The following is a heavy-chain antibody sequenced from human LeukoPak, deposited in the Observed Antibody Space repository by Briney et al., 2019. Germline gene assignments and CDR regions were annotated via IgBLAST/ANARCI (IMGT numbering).Heavy chain of an antibody. CDR3: ALSSSGSYSFDY. Sequence: SSETLSLTCTVSGGSISSYYWSWIRQPAGKGLEWIGRIYSSEDTSYNPSLKSRVTVSLDMSKNQFSLKLSSVTAADTAVYYCALSSSGSYSFDYWGQGTLVTVSS. CDR1: GGSISSYY. V-gene: IGHV4-4*07. CDR2: IYSSEDT. D-gene: IGHD3-10*01. J-gene: IGHJ4*02.